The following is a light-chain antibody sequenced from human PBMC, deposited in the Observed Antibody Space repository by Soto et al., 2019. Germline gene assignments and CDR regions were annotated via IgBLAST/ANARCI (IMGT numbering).Light chain of an antibody. Sequence: EIVMTQSPVTLSVSPGERATLSCWASQDIKSNLAWYQQKPGQAPRLLIYGAYTKATGLPGRFSGSGFGTEFTLTISSLQAEDFAIYFCQQYNNWWTFGQGTKVEIK. V-gene: IGKV3-15*01. CDR3: QQYNNWWT. CDR2: GAY. CDR1: QDIKSN. J-gene: IGKJ1*01.